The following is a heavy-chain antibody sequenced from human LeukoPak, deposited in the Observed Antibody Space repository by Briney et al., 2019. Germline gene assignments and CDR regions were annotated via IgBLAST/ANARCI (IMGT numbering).Heavy chain of an antibody. CDR3: ARVGSSGTVKYFDY. CDR2: ISSRGGST. CDR1: GFTFSDYA. V-gene: IGHV3-64*01. D-gene: IGHD4-11*01. J-gene: IGHJ4*02. Sequence: GSLRLSCAASGFTFSDYAMHWVCQAPGRGLEYVSAISSRGGSTYYAYSVKGRFTISRDNSKNTLYLQMGSLRAEDMAVYYCARVGSSGTVKYFDYWGQGTLVTVSS.